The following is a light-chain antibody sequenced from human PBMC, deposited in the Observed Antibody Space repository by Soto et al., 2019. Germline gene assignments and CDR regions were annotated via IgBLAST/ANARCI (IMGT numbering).Light chain of an antibody. Sequence: QSVLTQRPSASGTPGQRVTVSCSGSSSNIGSNYVYWYQQLPGTAPKLLIYGNNQRPSGVPDRFSGSKSGTSASLAISGLRSEDDADYYCAAWDDSLSGVVFGGGTKLTVL. CDR2: GNN. CDR1: SSNIGSNY. CDR3: AAWDDSLSGVV. J-gene: IGLJ2*01. V-gene: IGLV1-47*01.